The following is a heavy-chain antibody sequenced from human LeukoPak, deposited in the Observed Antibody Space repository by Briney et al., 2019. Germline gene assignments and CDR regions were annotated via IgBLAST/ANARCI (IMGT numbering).Heavy chain of an antibody. CDR2: IYSGGST. Sequence: GGSLRLSCAASGFTVSSNYMSWVRQAPGKGLEWVSVIYSGGSTYYADSVKGRFTISRDNSKNTLYLQMNSLRAEDTAVYYCARAQLRYFDWLAFVGYWGQGTLVTVSS. V-gene: IGHV3-66*01. D-gene: IGHD3-9*01. CDR3: ARAQLRYFDWLAFVGY. J-gene: IGHJ4*02. CDR1: GFTVSSNY.